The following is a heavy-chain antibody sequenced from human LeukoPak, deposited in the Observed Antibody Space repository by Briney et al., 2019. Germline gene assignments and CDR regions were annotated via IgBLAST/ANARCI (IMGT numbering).Heavy chain of an antibody. D-gene: IGHD6-6*01. CDR2: ISYSGST. V-gene: IGHV4-59*08. CDR3: ARRRYSSSSGLNYYYYMDV. Sequence: SETLSLTCTVSGGSISSYYWSWIRQFPGKGLEWIGDISYSGSTKYNPTLKSRATISADTSKNQFSLKLSSVTAADTAVYYCARRRYSSSSGLNYYYYMDVWGKGTTVTVSS. J-gene: IGHJ6*03. CDR1: GGSISSYY.